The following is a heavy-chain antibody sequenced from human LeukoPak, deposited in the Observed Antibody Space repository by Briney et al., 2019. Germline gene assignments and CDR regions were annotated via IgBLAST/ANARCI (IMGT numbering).Heavy chain of an antibody. J-gene: IGHJ5*02. Sequence: PSETLSLTCTVSGGSISSSSYYWGWIRQPPGKGLEWIGSIYYSGSTNYNPSLKSRVTISVDTSKNQFSLKLSSVTAADTAVYYCARKYSSSWYQPWFDPWGQGTLVTVSS. V-gene: IGHV4-39*07. CDR3: ARKYSSSWYQPWFDP. CDR1: GGSISSSSYY. D-gene: IGHD6-13*01. CDR2: IYYSGST.